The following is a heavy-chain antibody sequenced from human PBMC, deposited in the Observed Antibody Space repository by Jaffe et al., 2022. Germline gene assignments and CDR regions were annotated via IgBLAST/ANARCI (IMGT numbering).Heavy chain of an antibody. J-gene: IGHJ4*02. CDR3: ARDLFTGDYATYRREYYFDY. V-gene: IGHV3-7*01. CDR2: IKQDGSEK. D-gene: IGHD4-17*01. CDR1: GFTFSSYW. Sequence: EVQLVESGGGLVQPGGSLRLSCAASGFTFSSYWMSWVRQAPGKGLEWVANIKQDGSEKYYVDSVKGRFTISRDNAKNSLYLQMNSLRAEDTAVYYCARDLFTGDYATYRREYYFDYWGQGTLVTVSS.